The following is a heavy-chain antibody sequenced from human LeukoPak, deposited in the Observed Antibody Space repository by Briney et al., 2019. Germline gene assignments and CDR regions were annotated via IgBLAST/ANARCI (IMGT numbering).Heavy chain of an antibody. Sequence: PSGTLSLTCGVSGGSVTSTNWWTWVRQPPGKGLEWIGSIHYSGNTYYNPSLKSRVTISVDTSENQFSLKLTSVTAADTAVYYCARPTFASYSSGYHYWGQGTLVTVSS. D-gene: IGHD3-22*01. CDR1: GGSVTSTNW. CDR3: ARPTFASYSSGYHY. CDR2: IHYSGNT. J-gene: IGHJ4*02. V-gene: IGHV4-4*02.